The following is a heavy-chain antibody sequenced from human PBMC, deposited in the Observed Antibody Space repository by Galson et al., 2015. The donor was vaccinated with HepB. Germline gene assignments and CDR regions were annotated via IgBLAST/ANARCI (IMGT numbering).Heavy chain of an antibody. CDR2: ISGSGGST. J-gene: IGHJ3*02. D-gene: IGHD2-15*01. V-gene: IGHV3-23*01. Sequence: SLRLSCAASGFTFSSYAMSWVRQAPGKGLEWVSAISGSGGSTYYADSVKGRFTISRDNSKNTLYLQMNSLRAEDTAVYYCAKMIPRIVVVVAAFSGAFDIWGQGTMVTVSS. CDR3: AKMIPRIVVVVAAFSGAFDI. CDR1: GFTFSSYA.